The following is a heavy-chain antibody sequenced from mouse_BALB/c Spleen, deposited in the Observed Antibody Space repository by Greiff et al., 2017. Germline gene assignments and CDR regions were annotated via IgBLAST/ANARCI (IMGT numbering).Heavy chain of an antibody. J-gene: IGHJ2*01. CDR3: ARYRYGNYVGYFDY. Sequence: EVQVVESGGGLVQPGGSRKLSCAASGFTFSSFGMHWVRQAPEKGLEWVAYISSGSSTIYYADTVKGRFTISRDNPKNTLFLQMTSLRSEDTAMYYCARYRYGNYVGYFDYWGQGTTLTVSS. V-gene: IGHV5-17*02. D-gene: IGHD2-1*01. CDR1: GFTFSSFG. CDR2: ISSGSSTI.